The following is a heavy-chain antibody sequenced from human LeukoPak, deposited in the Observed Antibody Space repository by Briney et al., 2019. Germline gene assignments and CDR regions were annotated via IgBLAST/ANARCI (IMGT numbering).Heavy chain of an antibody. J-gene: IGHJ3*02. D-gene: IGHD2-2*01. CDR1: GGSISSGSYY. Sequence: SETLSPTCTVSGGSISSGSYYWSWIRQPAGKGLEWIGRIYTSGSTNYNPSLKSRVTISVDTSKDQFSLKLSSVTAADTAVYYCARNTKDIVVVPARDAFDIWGQGTMVTVSS. V-gene: IGHV4-61*02. CDR3: ARNTKDIVVVPARDAFDI. CDR2: IYTSGST.